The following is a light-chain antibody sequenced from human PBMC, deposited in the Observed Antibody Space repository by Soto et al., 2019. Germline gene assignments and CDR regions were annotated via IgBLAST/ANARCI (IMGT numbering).Light chain of an antibody. CDR2: SAS. V-gene: IGKV3-20*01. CDR3: QQNGSLPIT. Sequence: EIVLTQSPGILSLSPGERATLSWRASQSLSGGYLAWFQQKPGQTPRLLIYSASNRATGIPDRFSGSGSGTDFTLTISILEPEDFVVYYCQQNGSLPITFGQGTRLEIK. J-gene: IGKJ5*01. CDR1: QSLSGGY.